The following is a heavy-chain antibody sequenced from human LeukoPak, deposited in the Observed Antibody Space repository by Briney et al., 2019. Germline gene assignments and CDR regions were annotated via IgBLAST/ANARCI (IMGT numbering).Heavy chain of an antibody. CDR1: GGSISSSSYY. J-gene: IGHJ5*02. CDR2: IYYSGST. V-gene: IGHV4-39*02. Sequence: SETLSLTCTVSGGSISSSSYYWGWIRQPPGKGLEWIGSIYYSGSTYYNPSLKSRVTISVDTSKNQFSLQLNSVTPEDTAVYYCARDLSPHFNWFDPWGQGTLVTVSS. CDR3: ARDLSPHFNWFDP.